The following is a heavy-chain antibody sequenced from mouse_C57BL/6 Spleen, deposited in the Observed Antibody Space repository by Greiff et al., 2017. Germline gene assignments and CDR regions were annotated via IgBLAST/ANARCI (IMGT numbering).Heavy chain of an antibody. CDR2: IRLKSDNYAT. CDR1: GFTFSNYW. D-gene: IGHD2-5*01. CDR3: TGGRSNYEVYAMDY. Sequence: EVKVEESGGGLVQPGGSMKLSCVASGFTFSNYWMNWVRQSPEKGLEWVAQIRLKSDNYATHYAESVKGRFTISRDDSKSSVYLQMNNLRAEDTGIYYCTGGRSNYEVYAMDYWGQGTSVTVSS. V-gene: IGHV6-3*01. J-gene: IGHJ4*01.